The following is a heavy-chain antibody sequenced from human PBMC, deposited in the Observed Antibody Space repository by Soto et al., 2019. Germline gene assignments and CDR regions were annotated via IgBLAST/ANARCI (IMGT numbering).Heavy chain of an antibody. V-gene: IGHV3-9*01. CDR3: VKDTRLGGADV. Sequence: EVQLVESGGGLVQPGTSLRLSCEVSGLRIDDYAMHWVRQVPGKGLEWVSGIFWNSGGTGYADSVKGRFSISRDHAKNYLYMQMKSLRGEKTAFYYWVKDTRLGGADVWGKGPRSPSPQ. CDR2: IFWNSGGT. J-gene: IGHJ6*01. D-gene: IGHD3-3*01. CDR1: GLRIDDYA.